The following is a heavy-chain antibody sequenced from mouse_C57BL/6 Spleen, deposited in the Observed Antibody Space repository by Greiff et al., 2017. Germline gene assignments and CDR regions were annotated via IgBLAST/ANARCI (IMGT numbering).Heavy chain of an antibody. Sequence: QVQLQQSGPELVKPGASVKISCKASGYTFTDYYINWVKQRPGQGLEWIGWIFPGSGSTYYNEKFKGKATLTVDKSSSTAYMLLSSLTSEDSAVYFCARKAYYYGTFYAMGYWGQGTSVTVSS. CDR1: GYTFTDYY. D-gene: IGHD1-1*01. V-gene: IGHV1-75*01. CDR2: IFPGSGST. CDR3: ARKAYYYGTFYAMGY. J-gene: IGHJ4*01.